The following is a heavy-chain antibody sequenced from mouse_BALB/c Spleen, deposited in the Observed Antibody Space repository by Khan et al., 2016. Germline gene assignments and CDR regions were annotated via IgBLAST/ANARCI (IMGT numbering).Heavy chain of an antibody. CDR3: ARRDAMDY. Sequence: QIQLVQSGPALKKPGETVKISCKASGYTFTDYSMHGVQQAPGKGLKWMGWINNETGEPTYADDFKGRFAFYLETSARTAYLQINNLQNEDTATYFCARRDAMDYWGQGTSVPVSS. CDR1: GYTFTDYS. J-gene: IGHJ4*01. CDR2: INNETGEP. V-gene: IGHV9-2-1*01.